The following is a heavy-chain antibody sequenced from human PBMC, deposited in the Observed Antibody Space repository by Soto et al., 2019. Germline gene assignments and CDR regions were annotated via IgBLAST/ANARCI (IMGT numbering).Heavy chain of an antibody. CDR2: IYYSGST. D-gene: IGHD4-17*01. CDR1: GGSISSSSYY. V-gene: IGHV4-39*01. J-gene: IGHJ3*02. Sequence: QLQLQESGPGLVKPSETLSLTCTVSGGSISSSSYYWGWIRQPPGKGLEWIGSIYYSGSTYYNPSLKSRVTISVDTSKNQFSLKLSSVTAADTAVYYCAATSTVTTGVDAFDIWGQGTMVTVSS. CDR3: AATSTVTTGVDAFDI.